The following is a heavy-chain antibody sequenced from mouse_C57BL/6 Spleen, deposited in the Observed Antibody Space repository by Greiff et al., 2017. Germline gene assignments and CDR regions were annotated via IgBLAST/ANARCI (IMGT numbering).Heavy chain of an antibody. CDR2: IDPEDGET. Sequence: EVKLMESGAELVKPGASVKLSCTASGFNIKDYYMHWVKQRTEQGLEWIGRIDPEDGETKYAPKFQGKATITADTSSNTAYMQLSSLTSEDTAVYYCARGYDYDWYFDVWGTGTTVTVSS. CDR1: GFNIKDYY. CDR3: ARGYDYDWYFDV. V-gene: IGHV14-2*01. J-gene: IGHJ1*03. D-gene: IGHD2-4*01.